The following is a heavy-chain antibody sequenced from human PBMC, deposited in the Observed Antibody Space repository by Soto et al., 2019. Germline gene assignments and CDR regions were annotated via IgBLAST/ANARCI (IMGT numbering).Heavy chain of an antibody. CDR3: ARTGYDCWSGYYKRYYGMDV. J-gene: IGHJ6*02. CDR1: GGTFSSYA. Sequence: QVQLVQSGAEVKKPGSSVKVSCKASGGTFSSYAISWVRQAPGQGLEWMGGIIPIFGTANYAQKFQGRVTITADESTSTAYMELSSLRSEDTAVYYCARTGYDCWSGYYKRYYGMDVWGQGTTVTVSS. V-gene: IGHV1-69*01. CDR2: IIPIFGTA. D-gene: IGHD3-3*01.